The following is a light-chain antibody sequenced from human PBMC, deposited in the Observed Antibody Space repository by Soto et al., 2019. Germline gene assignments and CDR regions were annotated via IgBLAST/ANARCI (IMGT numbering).Light chain of an antibody. V-gene: IGKV3-20*01. CDR3: QHYRSSRPEFT. Sequence: EIVLTQSPATLSLSPGERATLSCRASQSVSTNYLAWYQQRPGQAPRLLIFGASYRATGIPDRFRGSGSGTDFTLTISRLEPEDFAVYYCQHYRSSRPEFTFGPGTKVDSK. J-gene: IGKJ3*01. CDR1: QSVSTNY. CDR2: GAS.